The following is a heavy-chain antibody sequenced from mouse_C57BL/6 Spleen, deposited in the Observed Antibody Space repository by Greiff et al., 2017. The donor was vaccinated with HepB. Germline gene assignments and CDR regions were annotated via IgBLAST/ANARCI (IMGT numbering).Heavy chain of an antibody. CDR3: ATDPLRGFAY. D-gene: IGHD1-1*01. V-gene: IGHV1-72*01. CDR1: GYTFTSYW. J-gene: IGHJ3*01. Sequence: QQSCKASGYTFTSYWMHWVKQRPGRGLEWIGRIDPNSGGTKYNEKFKSKATLTVDKPSSTAYMQLSSLTSEDSAVYYCATDPLRGFAYWGQGTLVTVSA. CDR2: IDPNSGGT.